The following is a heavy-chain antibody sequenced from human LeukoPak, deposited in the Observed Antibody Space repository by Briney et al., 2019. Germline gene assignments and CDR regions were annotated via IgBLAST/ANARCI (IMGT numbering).Heavy chain of an antibody. CDR2: ISGSGGSS. V-gene: IGHV3-23*01. J-gene: IGHJ4*02. CDR1: GFTFSSYA. CDR3: AKAGYCSGGSCYSVQPRY. Sequence: PGGSLRLSCAASGFTFSSYAMSWVRQAPGKGLEWGSAISGSGGSSYYADSVKGRITISRDNSKNTLYLQMNSLRAEDTAVYYCAKAGYCSGGSCYSVQPRYWGQGTLVTVSS. D-gene: IGHD2-15*01.